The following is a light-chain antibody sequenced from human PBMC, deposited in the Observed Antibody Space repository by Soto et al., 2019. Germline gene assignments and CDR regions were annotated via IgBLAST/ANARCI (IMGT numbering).Light chain of an antibody. CDR1: SSDVGVYNY. CDR2: DVS. Sequence: QSVLTQPRSVSGSPGQSVTVSCTGTSSDVGVYNYVSWYQQYPGKAPKIMIYDVSKRPSGVPDRFSGSKSDNTASLTISGLQAEDEADYYCCSYAGSYTFVFGIGTKVTAL. J-gene: IGLJ1*01. CDR3: CSYAGSYTFV. V-gene: IGLV2-11*01.